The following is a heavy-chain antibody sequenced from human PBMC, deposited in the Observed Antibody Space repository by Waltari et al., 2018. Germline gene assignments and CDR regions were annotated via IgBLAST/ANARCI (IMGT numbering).Heavy chain of an antibody. J-gene: IGHJ4*02. V-gene: IGHV3-48*04. Sequence: VQLVEYGGGLVQPGGSLRLCGAASGFTTSRYSLNCARQSPGKRLEWVSYISSSSSTMYYADSVKGRFTISRDNAKNSLYLQMNSLRAGDTAVYYCAMPSGELSLYRPLDYWGQGTLVTVSS. CDR1: GFTTSRYS. D-gene: IGHD3-16*02. CDR2: ISSSSSTM. CDR3: AMPSGELSLYRPLDY.